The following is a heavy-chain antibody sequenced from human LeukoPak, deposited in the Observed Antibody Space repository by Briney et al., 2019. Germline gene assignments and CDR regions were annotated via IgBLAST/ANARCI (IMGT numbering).Heavy chain of an antibody. J-gene: IGHJ2*01. D-gene: IGHD1-14*01. CDR1: GYPFTTYD. CDR3: ARISDHNWYFDL. V-gene: IGHV1-8*01. CDR2: MNPSSGYT. Sequence: ASVSVSCTASGYPFTTYDINWVRQATGQGLEWMGWMNPSSGYTGYSQKFQGRVTMTRNTSITTAYMELSSLRSEDTAVYYCARISDHNWYFDLWGRGTLVTVSS.